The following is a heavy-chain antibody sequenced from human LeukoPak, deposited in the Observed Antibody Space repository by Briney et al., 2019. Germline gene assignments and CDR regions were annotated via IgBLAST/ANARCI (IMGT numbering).Heavy chain of an antibody. CDR1: GFTFSSYS. CDR2: INEGGSLK. J-gene: IGHJ4*02. D-gene: IGHD3-22*01. CDR3: AKEYDRSGYEGTGFDY. V-gene: IGHV3-7*03. Sequence: TGGSLRLSCAASGFTFSSYSMNWVRQAPGKGLEWVANINEGGSLKYYVDSVTGRFTISRDNTKNSLYLQMNSLRAEDTAVYYCAKEYDRSGYEGTGFDYWGQGTLVTVSS.